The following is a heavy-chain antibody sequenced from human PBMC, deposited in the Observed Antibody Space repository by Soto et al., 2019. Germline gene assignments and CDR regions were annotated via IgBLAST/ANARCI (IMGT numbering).Heavy chain of an antibody. V-gene: IGHV4-39*01. Sequence: SETLSLTCGVSGGSISRSEHFWGWIRQPPGKGLEWIGGIYYSGRAFYNPSLKSRATVSVDTSQSQFSLKLRSLTAADAAVYYCARRDCGGGSCYQYYFDYWGQGTQVTVSS. CDR1: GGSISRSEHF. CDR2: IYYSGRA. J-gene: IGHJ4*02. D-gene: IGHD2-15*01. CDR3: ARRDCGGGSCYQYYFDY.